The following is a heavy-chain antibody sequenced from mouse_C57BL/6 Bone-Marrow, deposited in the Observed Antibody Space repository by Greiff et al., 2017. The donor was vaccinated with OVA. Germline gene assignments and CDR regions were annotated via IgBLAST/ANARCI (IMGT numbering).Heavy chain of an antibody. Sequence: EVMLVESGGGLVQPGGSLKLSCAASGFTFSDYYMYWVRQTPEKRLEWVAYISNGGGSTYYPDTVKGRFTISRDNAKNTLYLQMSRLKSEDTAMYYCARWDYDGAWFAYWGQGTLVTVSA. V-gene: IGHV5-12*01. D-gene: IGHD2-4*01. J-gene: IGHJ3*01. CDR2: ISNGGGST. CDR1: GFTFSDYY. CDR3: ARWDYDGAWFAY.